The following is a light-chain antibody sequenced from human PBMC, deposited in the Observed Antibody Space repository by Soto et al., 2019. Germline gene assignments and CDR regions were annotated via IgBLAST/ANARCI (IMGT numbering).Light chain of an antibody. V-gene: IGKV3-15*01. J-gene: IGKJ1*01. Sequence: EIVMTQSPATLSVSPGERATLSCRASQSVSSNLAWYQQKPGQAPRLLIYGASTRATGITARFSGSGSGTEVTLTISSLQSEDFAVYYCQQYNNWPWTFGQGTKVEIK. CDR2: GAS. CDR3: QQYNNWPWT. CDR1: QSVSSN.